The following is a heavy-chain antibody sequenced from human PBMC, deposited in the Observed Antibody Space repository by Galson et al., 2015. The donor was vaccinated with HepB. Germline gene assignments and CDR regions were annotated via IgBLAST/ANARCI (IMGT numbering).Heavy chain of an antibody. J-gene: IGHJ3*02. Sequence: SLRLSCAASGFTFSDYYMTWIRQAPGKGLEWVPYISSSGSTIYYADSVKGRFTISRDNAKNSLFLQMNSLRAEDTAVYYCARDRDSNKAFDIWAKGQWSPSL. D-gene: IGHD2-15*01. CDR3: ARDRDSNKAFDI. CDR1: GFTFSDYY. V-gene: IGHV3-11*01. CDR2: ISSSGSTI.